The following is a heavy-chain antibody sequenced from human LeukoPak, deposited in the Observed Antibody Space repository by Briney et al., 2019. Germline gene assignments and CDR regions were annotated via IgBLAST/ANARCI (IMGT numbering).Heavy chain of an antibody. CDR2: ISYDGSNK. Sequence: SGGSLRLSCAASGFTFDDYAMHWVRQAPGKGLEWVAVISYDGSNKYYADSVKGRFTISRDNSKNTLYLQMNSLRAEDTAVYYCARVLRYCSGGNCYSGGLGYMDVWGKGTTVTISS. V-gene: IGHV3-30*03. J-gene: IGHJ6*03. CDR1: GFTFDDYA. D-gene: IGHD2-15*01. CDR3: ARVLRYCSGGNCYSGGLGYMDV.